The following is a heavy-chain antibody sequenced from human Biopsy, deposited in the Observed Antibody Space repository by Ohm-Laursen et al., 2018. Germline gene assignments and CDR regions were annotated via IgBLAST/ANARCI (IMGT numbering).Heavy chain of an antibody. CDR2: IWYDGSNK. J-gene: IGHJ4*02. V-gene: IGHV3-33*06. CDR3: AKCMTGGSNYYFHH. CDR1: GFTFSSYG. Sequence: SLRLSCSASGFTFSSYGMHWVRQAPGKGLEWVAAIWYDGSNKNYADSVKGRFTISRDNSKNTLYLQMNSLRGEDTTVYYCAKCMTGGSNYYFHHCGQGTLVTVSS. D-gene: IGHD2-8*01.